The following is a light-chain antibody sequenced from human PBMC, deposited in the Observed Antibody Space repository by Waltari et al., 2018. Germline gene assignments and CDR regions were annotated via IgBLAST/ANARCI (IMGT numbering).Light chain of an antibody. Sequence: DIQMTQSPSTLSASVGDRVTITCRASQSIRSWLAWYQQKPGKAPKLLIYKASTLASGVPSRFSGSGSGTEFTLTISSLQPDDVATYYCQQYDSYPTFGQGTKLEIE. V-gene: IGKV1-5*03. CDR2: KAS. J-gene: IGKJ2*01. CDR3: QQYDSYPT. CDR1: QSIRSW.